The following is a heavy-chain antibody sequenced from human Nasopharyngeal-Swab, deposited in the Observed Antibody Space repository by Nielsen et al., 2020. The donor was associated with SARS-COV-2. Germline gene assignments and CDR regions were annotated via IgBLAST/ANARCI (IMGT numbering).Heavy chain of an antibody. Sequence: VSLRLSCTVSGGSISSYYGSWIRQPPGKGLAWIWSIYYSGSTNYNPSLKNRVTISVDTSKNQFSLKLSSVTAADTAVYYCARGPRGYYDSSGYWGDYYYGMDVWGQGTTVTVSS. CDR2: IYYSGST. D-gene: IGHD3-22*01. J-gene: IGHJ6*02. CDR1: GGSISSYY. V-gene: IGHV4-59*01. CDR3: ARGPRGYYDSSGYWGDYYYGMDV.